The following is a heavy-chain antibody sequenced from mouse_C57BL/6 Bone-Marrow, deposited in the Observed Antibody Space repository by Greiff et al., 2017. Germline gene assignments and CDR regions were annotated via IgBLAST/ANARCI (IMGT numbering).Heavy chain of an antibody. CDR2: INPNTGGT. Sequence: EVQLQQSGPELVKPGASVKMSCKASGYTFTDYNMHWVKQSHGKSLEWIGYINPNTGGTSYNQKFKGKATLTVNKSSSTAYMELRRLTSEDSAVYYCAKDLLWLRRYYYAMDYWGQGTSVTVSS. D-gene: IGHD2-2*01. CDR1: GYTFTDYN. J-gene: IGHJ4*01. CDR3: AKDLLWLRRYYYAMDY. V-gene: IGHV1-22*01.